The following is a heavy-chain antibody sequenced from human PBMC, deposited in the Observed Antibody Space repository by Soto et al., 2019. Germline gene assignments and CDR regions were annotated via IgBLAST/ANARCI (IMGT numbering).Heavy chain of an antibody. CDR2: ISYDGSNK. J-gene: IGHJ4*02. Sequence: PGGSLRLSCAASGFTFSSYGMHWVRQAPGKGLEWVAVISYDGSNKYYADSVKGRFTISRDNSKNTLYLQMNSLRAEDTAVYYCAKLTIFGVTDSPFDYWGQGT. D-gene: IGHD3-3*01. CDR3: AKLTIFGVTDSPFDY. CDR1: GFTFSSYG. V-gene: IGHV3-30*18.